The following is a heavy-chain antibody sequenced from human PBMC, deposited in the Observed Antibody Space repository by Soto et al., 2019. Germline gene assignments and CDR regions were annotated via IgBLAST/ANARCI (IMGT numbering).Heavy chain of an antibody. J-gene: IGHJ4*02. V-gene: IGHV1-3*01. CDR3: ARTKFDWFLVPDY. CDR2: INAGNGNT. Sequence: ASVKVSCKASGYTFPSDAMHWVRQAHGQRLEWMGWINAGNGNTKYSQKFQGRVTITRDTSASTAYMELSSLRSEDTAVYYCARTKFDWFLVPDYWGQGTLVTVSS. D-gene: IGHD3-9*01. CDR1: GYTFPSDA.